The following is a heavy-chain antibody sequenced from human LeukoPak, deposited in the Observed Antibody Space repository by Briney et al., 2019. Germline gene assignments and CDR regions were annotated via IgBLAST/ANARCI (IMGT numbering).Heavy chain of an antibody. D-gene: IGHD3-16*01. CDR2: IKQDGSEK. Sequence: PGGSLRLSCAASGFTFSSYWMSWVRQAPGKGLEWVANIKQDGSEKYSVDSVKGRFTISSDNAKNSLYMQMNSLRAEDTAVYYCARVMSASVWRSYGSYYYYYYMDIWGKGTTVTVSS. J-gene: IGHJ6*03. V-gene: IGHV3-7*01. CDR3: ARVMSASVWRSYGSYYYYYYMDI. CDR1: GFTFSSYW.